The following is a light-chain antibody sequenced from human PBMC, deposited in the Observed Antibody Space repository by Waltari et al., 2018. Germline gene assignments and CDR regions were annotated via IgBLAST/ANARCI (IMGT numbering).Light chain of an antibody. CDR3: SSYAHNNHFV. Sequence: QSVLTQPPSATGSPGQSVTISCTGTNSDVGAYNYVSWYQQHPGKAPNLLIYEVTKRPSGVPDRFSGSKSGNTASLTVSGLQADDEADYYCSSYAHNNHFVFGTGTKVTVL. CDR1: NSDVGAYNY. V-gene: IGLV2-8*01. J-gene: IGLJ1*01. CDR2: EVT.